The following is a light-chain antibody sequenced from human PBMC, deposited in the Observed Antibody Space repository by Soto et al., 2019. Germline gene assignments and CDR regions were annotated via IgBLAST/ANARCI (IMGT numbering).Light chain of an antibody. CDR2: SVS. V-gene: IGKV3-20*01. CDR3: QYCGDSPT. CDR1: QSVSTWY. J-gene: IGKJ2*01. Sequence: EIVLTQSPGTLSLSPGERATLTCRASQSVSTWYLAWYQQKPGQAPRLLISSVSNRATGIPDRFSGSGSGTYFTLIISRLQPEDFAVYFCQYCGDSPTFGRGTKLEIK.